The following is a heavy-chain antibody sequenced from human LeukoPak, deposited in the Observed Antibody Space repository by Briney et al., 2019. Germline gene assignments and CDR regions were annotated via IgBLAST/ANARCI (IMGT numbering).Heavy chain of an antibody. CDR2: IYYSGST. J-gene: IGHJ4*02. D-gene: IGHD6-6*01. V-gene: IGHV4-39*01. CDR3: ARLWYSSSSLDY. Sequence: SETLSLTCTVSGGSISSSSYYWGWIRQPPGKGLEWIGSIYYSGSTYYNPSLKSRVTISVDTSKNQFSLKLSSVTAADTAAYYCARLWYSSSSLDYWGQGTLVTVSS. CDR1: GGSISSSSYY.